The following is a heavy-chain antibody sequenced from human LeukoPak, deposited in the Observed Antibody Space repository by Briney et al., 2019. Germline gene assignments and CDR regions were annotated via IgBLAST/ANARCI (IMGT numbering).Heavy chain of an antibody. CDR2: ISYDGSYK. V-gene: IGHV3-30*04. Sequence: GRSLRLSCAASGFTFSSYAMHWVRQAPGKGLEWVAVISYDGSYKYYADSVKGRFTISRDNSKNTLYLQMNSLRPEDTAVYYCARDPTNWNYVHYFDYWGQGTLVTASS. J-gene: IGHJ4*02. CDR1: GFTFSSYA. D-gene: IGHD1-7*01. CDR3: ARDPTNWNYVHYFDY.